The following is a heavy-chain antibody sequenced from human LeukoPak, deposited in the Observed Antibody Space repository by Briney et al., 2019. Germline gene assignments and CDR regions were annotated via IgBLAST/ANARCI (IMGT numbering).Heavy chain of an antibody. Sequence: GGSLRLSCAASGFTFNDYGMNWVSQAPGKGLEWVASISSSGGETYLADSLKGRFTVSRDNSKNTLYLQMNSLRAEDTAVYYCARKSYAPGSLSFSDYWDQGTLVTVSS. CDR3: ARKSYAPGSLSFSDY. CDR1: GFTFNDYG. J-gene: IGHJ4*02. D-gene: IGHD3-10*01. CDR2: ISSSGGET. V-gene: IGHV3-23*01.